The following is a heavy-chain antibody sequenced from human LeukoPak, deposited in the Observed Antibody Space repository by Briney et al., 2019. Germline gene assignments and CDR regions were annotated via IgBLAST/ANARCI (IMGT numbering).Heavy chain of an antibody. CDR3: ARDPYLYCSSTSCYPAY. J-gene: IGHJ4*02. D-gene: IGHD2-2*01. Sequence: GGSLRLSCAASGFTFSSYGMHWVRQAPGKGLEWVAVIWYDGSNKYYADSVKGRFTISGDNSKNTLYLQMNSLRAEDTAVYYCARDPYLYCSSTSCYPAYWGQGTLVTVSS. CDR1: GFTFSSYG. V-gene: IGHV3-33*01. CDR2: IWYDGSNK.